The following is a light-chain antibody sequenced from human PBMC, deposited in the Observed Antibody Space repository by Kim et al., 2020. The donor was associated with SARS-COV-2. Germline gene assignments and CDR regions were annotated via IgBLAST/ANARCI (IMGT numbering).Light chain of an antibody. CDR1: QSVSSN. Sequence: VSPGERATLSCRASQSVSSNLAWYQQKPGQAPRLLIYGASTRATGVPARFSGSGSGTEFTLTISSLQSEDFAIYYCQQYNNWPQTFGQGTKVHIK. CDR3: QQYNNWPQT. CDR2: GAS. V-gene: IGKV3-15*01. J-gene: IGKJ1*01.